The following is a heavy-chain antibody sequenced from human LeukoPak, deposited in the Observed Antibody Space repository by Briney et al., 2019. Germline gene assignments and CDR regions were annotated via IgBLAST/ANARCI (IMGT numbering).Heavy chain of an antibody. Sequence: GGSLRLSCAASGFTFSGYSMNWVRQAPGKGLEWVSSISSSSYIYYADSVKGRFTISRDNAKNSLYLQMNSLRAEDTAVYYCARGYNYRFDYWGQGTLVIVST. CDR1: GFTFSGYS. J-gene: IGHJ4*02. CDR2: ISSSSYI. CDR3: ARGYNYRFDY. V-gene: IGHV3-21*01. D-gene: IGHD1-20*01.